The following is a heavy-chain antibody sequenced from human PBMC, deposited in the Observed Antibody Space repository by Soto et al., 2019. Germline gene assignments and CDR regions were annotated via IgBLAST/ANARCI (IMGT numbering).Heavy chain of an antibody. CDR2: IKSKTDGGTT. D-gene: IGHD3-22*01. CDR1: GFTFSNAG. CDR3: TTDSYSTIIIVRFDY. Sequence: PGGSLRLSCAASGFTFSNAGINWVRQAPGKGLEWVGRIKSKTDGGTTDFAEPVKGRFAISRDDSNNMVYLQMSSLKIEDTAVYYCTTDSYSTIIIVRFDYWGHGTLVTVSS. J-gene: IGHJ4*01. V-gene: IGHV3-15*07.